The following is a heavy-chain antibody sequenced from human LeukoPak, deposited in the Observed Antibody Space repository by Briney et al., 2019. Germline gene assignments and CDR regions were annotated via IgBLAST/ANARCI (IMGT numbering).Heavy chain of an antibody. V-gene: IGHV1-69*13. CDR2: IIPIFGTA. CDR3: ARVGYGDGGPFDY. J-gene: IGHJ4*02. D-gene: IGHD4-17*01. CDR1: GGTFSSYA. Sequence: ASVKVSCKASGGTFSSYAISWVRQAPGQGLEWMGGIIPIFGTANYAQKFQGRVTITADESTSTAYMELSSLRSEDTAVYYCARVGYGDGGPFDYWGQGTLVTVSS.